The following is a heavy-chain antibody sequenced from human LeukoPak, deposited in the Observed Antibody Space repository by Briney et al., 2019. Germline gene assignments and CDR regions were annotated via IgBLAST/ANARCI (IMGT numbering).Heavy chain of an antibody. D-gene: IGHD3-10*01. Sequence: GGSLRLSCAASGFTFSSYEMNWVRQAPGKGLEWVSYISSSGSTIYYADSVKGRFTISRDNAKNSLYLQMNSLRAEDTAVYYCARDWGSGSLNRPDAFDIWGRGTMVTVSS. J-gene: IGHJ3*02. CDR2: ISSSGSTI. V-gene: IGHV3-48*03. CDR1: GFTFSSYE. CDR3: ARDWGSGSLNRPDAFDI.